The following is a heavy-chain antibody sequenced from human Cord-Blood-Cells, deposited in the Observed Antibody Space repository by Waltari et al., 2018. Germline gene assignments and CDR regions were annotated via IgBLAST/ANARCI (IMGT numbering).Heavy chain of an antibody. CDR2: IIPIFGTA. Sequence: GQGLEWMGGIIPIFGTANYAQKFQGRVTITADESTSTAYMELSSLRSEDTAVYYCARPLRAKIPDAFDIWGQGTMVTVSS. J-gene: IGHJ3*02. V-gene: IGHV1-69*01. CDR3: ARPLRAKIPDAFDI.